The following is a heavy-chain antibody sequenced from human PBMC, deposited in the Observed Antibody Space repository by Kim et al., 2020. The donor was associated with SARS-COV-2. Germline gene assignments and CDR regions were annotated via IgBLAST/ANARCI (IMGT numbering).Heavy chain of an antibody. CDR3: ARDRDEYYDILTGYYYGMDV. Sequence: GGSLRLSCAASGFTFSSYSMNWVRQAPGKGLEWVSYISSSSSTIYYADSVKGRFTISRDNAKKSLYLQMNSLRDEDTAVYYCARDRDEYYDILTGYYYGMDVWGQGTTVTVSS. V-gene: IGHV3-48*02. J-gene: IGHJ6*02. CDR2: ISSSSSTI. D-gene: IGHD3-9*01. CDR1: GFTFSSYS.